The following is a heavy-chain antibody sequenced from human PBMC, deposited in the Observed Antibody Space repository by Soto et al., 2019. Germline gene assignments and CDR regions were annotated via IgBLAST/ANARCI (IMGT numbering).Heavy chain of an antibody. V-gene: IGHV3-53*01. CDR1: GFNFDNSY. Sequence: GGSLRLSCAVSGFNFDNSYMSWVRQAPGKGLEWVSILYSGGQTYYTESVRGRFTISRDISKNTLDLQMNRLTADDTAVYYCSKDNVAPAFVGFEYWGQGTLVTVSS. J-gene: IGHJ4*02. CDR2: LYSGGQT. CDR3: SKDNVAPAFVGFEY. D-gene: IGHD2-2*01.